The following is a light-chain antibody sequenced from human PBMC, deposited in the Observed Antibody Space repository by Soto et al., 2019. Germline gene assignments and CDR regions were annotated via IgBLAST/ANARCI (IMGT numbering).Light chain of an antibody. CDR2: GAS. V-gene: IGKV3-20*01. CDR1: QSVSSTY. Sequence: EIVLTQSPGTLSLSPGERATLSCRASQSVSSTYLAWHQQKPGQAPRLLIYGASSRATGIPARFSGSGSGTDFTLTISRLEPEDFALYYCQQYGDSVTFGGGTKVEIK. CDR3: QQYGDSVT. J-gene: IGKJ4*01.